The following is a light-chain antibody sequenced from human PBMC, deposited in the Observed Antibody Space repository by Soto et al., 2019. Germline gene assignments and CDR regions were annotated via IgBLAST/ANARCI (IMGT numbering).Light chain of an antibody. CDR3: QKYNSASFT. CDR2: AAT. J-gene: IGKJ4*01. V-gene: IGKV1-27*01. CDR1: QGISNY. Sequence: DIQMTQSPSSLSASVGDRVTITCRASQGISNYLAWYQQKPGKVPRLLIYAATTLQSGVPSRFSGSGSGTDFTLTISSLQPEDVATYYCQKYNSASFTFGGGTRVEIK.